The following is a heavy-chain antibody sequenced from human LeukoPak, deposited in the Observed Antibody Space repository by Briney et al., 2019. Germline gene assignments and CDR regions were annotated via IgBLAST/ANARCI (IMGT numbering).Heavy chain of an antibody. J-gene: IGHJ1*01. D-gene: IGHD2-21*02. V-gene: IGHV3-66*01. CDR2: LYSGGNT. Sequence: GGSLRLSCAGSGFTVSSNCMSWVRLAPGKGLEWVSILYSGGNTYYADSVKGRFTISRDNSKNTLYLQMNSLRVEDTAVYYCVRAHGDCVRFLRHWGQGTLVTVSS. CDR3: VRAHGDCVRFLRH. CDR1: GFTVSSNC.